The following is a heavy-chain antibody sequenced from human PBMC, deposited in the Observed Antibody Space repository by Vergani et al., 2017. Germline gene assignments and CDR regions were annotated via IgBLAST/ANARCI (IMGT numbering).Heavy chain of an antibody. CDR1: GFTFSSYW. Sequence: EVQLVESGGGLVQPGGSLRLSCAASGFTFSSYWMSWVRQAPGKGLEWVANIKQDGSEKYYVDSVKGRFTISRDNAKNSLYLQMNSLRAEDTAVYYCARDRGGGKAAAGTSDYWGQGTLVTVSS. CDR2: IKQDGSEK. CDR3: ARDRGGGKAAAGTSDY. D-gene: IGHD6-13*01. V-gene: IGHV3-7*03. J-gene: IGHJ4*02.